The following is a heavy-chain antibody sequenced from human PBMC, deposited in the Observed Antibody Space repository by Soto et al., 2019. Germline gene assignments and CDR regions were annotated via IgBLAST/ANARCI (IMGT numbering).Heavy chain of an antibody. V-gene: IGHV3-9*01. CDR3: AKDIGCLRYCSSTSCYLGILVPFDY. D-gene: IGHD2-2*01. J-gene: IGHJ4*02. Sequence: EVQLVESGGGLVQPGRSLRLSCAASGFTFDDYAMHWVRQAPGKGLEWVSGISRNSGSIGYADSVKGRFTISRDNAKNSLYLQMNSLGAEDRALYYCAKDIGCLRYCSSTSCYLGILVPFDYSGQGPLVTVSS. CDR1: GFTFDDYA. CDR2: ISRNSGSI.